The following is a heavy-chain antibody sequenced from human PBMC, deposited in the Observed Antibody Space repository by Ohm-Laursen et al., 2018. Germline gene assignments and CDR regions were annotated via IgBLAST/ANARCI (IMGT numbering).Heavy chain of an antibody. J-gene: IGHJ4*02. V-gene: IGHV2-5*02. D-gene: IGHD2-2*02. CDR2: IYWDDDK. CDR1: GFSLSTSGVG. Sequence: TQTLTLTSTFSGFSLSTSGVGVAWIRQPPGKALEWLALIYWDDDKRYSPSLKNRLTITKDTSKNQVVLTMTNMDPVDTGTYYCAHRGCTTTSCYTIDYWGQGTLVTVSS. CDR3: AHRGCTTTSCYTIDY.